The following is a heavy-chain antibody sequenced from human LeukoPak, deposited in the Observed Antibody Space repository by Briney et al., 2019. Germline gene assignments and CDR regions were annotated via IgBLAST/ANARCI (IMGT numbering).Heavy chain of an antibody. V-gene: IGHV3-23*01. D-gene: IGHD6-25*01. CDR1: GFTFSSYD. Sequence: PGGSLRLSCAVSGFTFSSYDMSWVRQAPGKGLEWVWAICCSGGSTYYADSVKGRFTISRYNSKNTLYLQMHSLRAEDPAVYYCAKDRVAAAGLYYFYGLDVGGQGTTLTVSS. CDR2: ICCSGGST. J-gene: IGHJ6*02. CDR3: AKDRVAAAGLYYFYGLDV.